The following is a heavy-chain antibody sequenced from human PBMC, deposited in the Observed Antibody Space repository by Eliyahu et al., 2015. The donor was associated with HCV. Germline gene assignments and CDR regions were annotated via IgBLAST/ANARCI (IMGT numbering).Heavy chain of an antibody. Sequence: EVQLVESGGXXVQPGGSLRLXCAVSGFXLSSXXMSWVRQAPGKGLEWVSGITVSGTTHYADSVKGRSTVSRDISKNTLYLQLINLRAEDTAVYYCAKMAGYSYGYDSWGRGTLVTVSS. CDR1: GFXLSSXX. V-gene: IGHV3-23*04. J-gene: IGHJ4*02. D-gene: IGHD5-18*01. CDR3: AKMAGYSYGYDS. CDR2: ITVSGTT.